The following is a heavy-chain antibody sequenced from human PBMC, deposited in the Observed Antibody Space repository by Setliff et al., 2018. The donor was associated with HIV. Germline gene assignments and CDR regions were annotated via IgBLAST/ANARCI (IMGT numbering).Heavy chain of an antibody. Sequence: SETRSLTCTVSGGSISSSSYYWGWVRQPPGKGLEWIGSMYYSGSTYYTPSLKSRITISLDTSKNQFSLRMRSVAAADTAVYYCARVFVDTAVLRVLEYYFDSWGRGTLVTVSS. D-gene: IGHD5-18*01. CDR2: MYYSGST. J-gene: IGHJ4*02. CDR3: ARVFVDTAVLRVLEYYFDS. CDR1: GGSISSSSYY. V-gene: IGHV4-39*07.